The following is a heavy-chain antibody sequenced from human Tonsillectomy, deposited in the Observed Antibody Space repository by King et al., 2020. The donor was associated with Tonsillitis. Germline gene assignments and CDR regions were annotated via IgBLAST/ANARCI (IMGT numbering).Heavy chain of an antibody. CDR3: ARDTGTNWNDDTFDI. Sequence: VQLVESGGGLVQPGGSLRLSCAASGFTFSKYWIHWVRQALGKGLLWVSRINTDGSTTNYADSVKGRFTISRDNAKNTLFLQMHSLRAEDTAVYYCARDTGTNWNDDTFDIWGQGTMVTVSS. D-gene: IGHD1-1*01. J-gene: IGHJ3*02. CDR2: INTDGSTT. CDR1: GFTFSKYW. V-gene: IGHV3-74*01.